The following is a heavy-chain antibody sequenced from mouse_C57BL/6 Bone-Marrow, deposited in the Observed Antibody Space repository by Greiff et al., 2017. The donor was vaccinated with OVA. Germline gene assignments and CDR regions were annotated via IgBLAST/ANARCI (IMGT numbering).Heavy chain of an antibody. J-gene: IGHJ1*03. V-gene: IGHV1-64*01. CDR2: IHPNSGST. D-gene: IGHD1-1*01. CDR1: GYTFTSYW. CDR3: ARSPITTVVADWYFDV. Sequence: QVQLQQPGAELVKPVASVKLSCKASGYTFTSYWMHWVKQRPGQGLEWIGMIHPNSGSTNYNEKFKSKATLTVDKSSSTAYMQLSSLTSEDSAVYYCARSPITTVVADWYFDVWGTGTTVTVSS.